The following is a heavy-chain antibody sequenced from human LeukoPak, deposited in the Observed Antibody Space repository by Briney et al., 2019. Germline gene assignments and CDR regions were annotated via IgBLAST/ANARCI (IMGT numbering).Heavy chain of an antibody. CDR1: GFPFDRYW. CDR2: IKHDGSEK. D-gene: IGHD3-16*01. CDR3: ARQPIYEAYFDF. J-gene: IGHJ4*02. V-gene: IGHV3-7*01. Sequence: GGSLRLSCVASGFPFDRYWMSWVRQAPGKGLEWVANIKHDGSEKNFVDSVKGRFTISRDNAGNSLFLQMNSLRADDTAVYFCARQPIYEAYFDFWGQGTLVTVSS.